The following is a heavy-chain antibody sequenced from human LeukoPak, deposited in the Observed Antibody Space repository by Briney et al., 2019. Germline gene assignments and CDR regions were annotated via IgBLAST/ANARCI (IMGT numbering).Heavy chain of an antibody. D-gene: IGHD2-2*01. CDR2: INHSGST. CDR3: ARGPKVQYCSSTSCYRYYYYGMDV. V-gene: IGHV4-34*01. CDR1: GGSFSGYY. Sequence: SETLSLTCAVYGGSFSGYYWSWIRQPPGKGLEWIGEINHSGSTNYNPSLKSRVTISVDTSKNQFSLKLSSVTAADTAVYYCARGPKVQYCSSTSCYRYYYYGMDVWGQGTTVTVPS. J-gene: IGHJ6*02.